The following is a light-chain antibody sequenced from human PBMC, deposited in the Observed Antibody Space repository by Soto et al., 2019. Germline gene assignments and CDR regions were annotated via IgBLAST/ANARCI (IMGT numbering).Light chain of an antibody. Sequence: IQMTQSPSSLSASVGARGPLTCRASQSISRYLNWYQQKPGKAPKLLIYDASSLESGVPSTFSGSGAGTEFSLTISSLQPDDFATYYCQQYNSYSPWTFGKGTKVDIK. CDR3: QQYNSYSPWT. V-gene: IGKV1-5*01. CDR2: DAS. J-gene: IGKJ1*01. CDR1: QSISRY.